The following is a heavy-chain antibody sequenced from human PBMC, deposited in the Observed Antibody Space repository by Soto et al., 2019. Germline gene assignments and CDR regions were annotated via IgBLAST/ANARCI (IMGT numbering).Heavy chain of an antibody. CDR2: TGSGTGPG. Sequence: ASVKVSCKASGGSLSTNPISWVRQAPGQGLEWMGGTGSGTGPGNHARKFQGRLTVTADKSTSTVYMELTNLSSEDTAVYYCARRDSGGFYRFFDSWGQGTLVTVS. J-gene: IGHJ4*02. CDR3: ARRDSGGFYRFFDS. V-gene: IGHV1-69*06. CDR1: GGSLSTNP. D-gene: IGHD2-15*01.